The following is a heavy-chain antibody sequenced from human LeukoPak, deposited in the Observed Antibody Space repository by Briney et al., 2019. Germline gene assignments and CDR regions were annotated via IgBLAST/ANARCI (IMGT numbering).Heavy chain of an antibody. CDR3: ARNHYGDYENWFDP. V-gene: IGHV4-4*07. D-gene: IGHD4-17*01. CDR2: IYTSGST. Sequence: SETLSLTCTVSGGSLSSYYWSWIRQPAGKGLEWIGRIYTSGSTNYNPSLKSRVTMSVDTSKNQFSLKLSSVTAADTAVFYCARNHYGDYENWFDPWGQGTLVTVSS. CDR1: GGSLSSYY. J-gene: IGHJ5*02.